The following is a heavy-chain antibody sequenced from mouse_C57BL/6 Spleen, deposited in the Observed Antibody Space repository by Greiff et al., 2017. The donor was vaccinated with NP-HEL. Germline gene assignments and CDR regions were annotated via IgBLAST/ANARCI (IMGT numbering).Heavy chain of an antibody. CDR1: GYSFTSYW. CDR2: IDPSDNYT. CDR3: ARGGLPFAY. V-gene: IGHV1-69*01. J-gene: IGHJ3*01. Sequence: VQLQQPGAELVMPGASVKLSCKASGYSFTSYWMHWVKQRPGQGLEWIGEIDPSDNYTNYNQKFKGKSTLTVDKSSSTAYMKLSSLTSEDSAVYYCARGGLPFAYWGQGTLVTVTA. D-gene: IGHD3-1*01.